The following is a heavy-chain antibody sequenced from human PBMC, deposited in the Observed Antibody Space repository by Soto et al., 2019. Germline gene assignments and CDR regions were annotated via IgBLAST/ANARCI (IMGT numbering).Heavy chain of an antibody. D-gene: IGHD3-10*01. CDR3: AINYYGSGSYYNTLDYYGMDV. Sequence: GESLKISCKGSGHSFTSYWIGWVRQMPGKGLEWMGIIYPGDSDTRYSPSFQGQVTISADKSISTAYLQWSSLKASDTAMYYCAINYYGSGSYYNTLDYYGMDVWGQGTTVTVSS. CDR2: IYPGDSDT. J-gene: IGHJ6*02. V-gene: IGHV5-51*01. CDR1: GHSFTSYW.